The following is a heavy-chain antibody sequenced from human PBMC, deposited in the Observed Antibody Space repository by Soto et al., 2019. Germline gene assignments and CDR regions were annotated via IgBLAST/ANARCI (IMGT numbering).Heavy chain of an antibody. D-gene: IGHD6-13*01. CDR3: ARAGIALLPRQSPGLCFDY. J-gene: IGHJ4*02. CDR2: TYHSGNP. CDR1: GDTISTGGYT. V-gene: IGHV4-30-2*01. Sequence: LSLTCDVSGDTISTGGYTWAWIRQPPGEALEWIGHTYHSGNPYYNPSLKSRVIISVDRSKNQFSLKVRSVTAADTAVYYCARAGIALLPRQSPGLCFDYWGQGTLVTVSS.